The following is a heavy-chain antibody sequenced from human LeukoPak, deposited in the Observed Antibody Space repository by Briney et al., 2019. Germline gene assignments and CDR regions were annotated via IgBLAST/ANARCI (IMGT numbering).Heavy chain of an antibody. CDR1: GASIRSYY. CDR3: ARGLSYYDSSGHHYFFDC. D-gene: IGHD3-22*01. V-gene: IGHV4-59*01. Sequence: SETLSLTCTVSGASIRSYYWSWIRQPPGKGLEWIAYINYTGSPDYNPSLKSRVTISEDTSNNQFSLRLSSVTAADTAVYYCARGLSYYDSSGHHYFFDCWGQGTLVTVSS. CDR2: INYTGSP. J-gene: IGHJ4*02.